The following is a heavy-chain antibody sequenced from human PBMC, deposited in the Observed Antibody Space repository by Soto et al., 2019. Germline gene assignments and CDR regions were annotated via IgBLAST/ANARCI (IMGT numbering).Heavy chain of an antibody. D-gene: IGHD3-22*01. J-gene: IGHJ4*02. Sequence: GASVKVSCKASGYTFTTYGMSWVRQAPGQGLDWMGWISTYNGNTKYAERLQGRVTMTTDTTTSTAYMELRSLRSDDTAAYYCARGPTDYYDNSGDYFLDYWGQGTLVTVSS. CDR1: GYTFTTYG. CDR2: ISTYNGNT. CDR3: ARGPTDYYDNSGDYFLDY. V-gene: IGHV1-18*01.